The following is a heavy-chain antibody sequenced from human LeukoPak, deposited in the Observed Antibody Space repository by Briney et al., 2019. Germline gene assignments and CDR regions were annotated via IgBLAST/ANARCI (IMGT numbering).Heavy chain of an antibody. D-gene: IGHD3-9*01. V-gene: IGHV4-39*01. Sequence: SETLSLTCTVSGGSISSSSYYWGWIRQPPGKGLEWIGSIYYSGSTYYNPSLKSRVTISVDTSKNQFSLKLSSVPAADTAVYYCARHRGARNVLRYFDWLLSWFDPWGQGTLVTVSS. J-gene: IGHJ5*02. CDR2: IYYSGST. CDR1: GGSISSSSYY. CDR3: ARHRGARNVLRYFDWLLSWFDP.